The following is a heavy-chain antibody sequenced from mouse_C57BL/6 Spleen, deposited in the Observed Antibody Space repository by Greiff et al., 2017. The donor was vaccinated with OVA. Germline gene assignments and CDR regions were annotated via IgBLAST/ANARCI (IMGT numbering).Heavy chain of an antibody. CDR3: ARGDYDWFAY. Sequence: QVQLQQSGAELVKPGASVKISCKASGYAFSSYWMNWVKQRPGKGLEWIGQIYPGDGDTNYNRKFKGKATLTADKSSSTAYMQLSSLTSEDAAVYFCARGDYDWFAYWGQGTLVTVSA. J-gene: IGHJ3*01. CDR2: IYPGDGDT. D-gene: IGHD2-4*01. CDR1: GYAFSSYW. V-gene: IGHV1-80*01.